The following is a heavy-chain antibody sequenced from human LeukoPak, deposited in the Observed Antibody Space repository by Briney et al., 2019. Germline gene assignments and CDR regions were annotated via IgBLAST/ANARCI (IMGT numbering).Heavy chain of an antibody. Sequence: SVKVSCKASGGTFSSYAISWVRQAPGQGLEWMGGIIPIFGTANYAQKLQGRVTMTTDTSTSTAYMELRSLRSDDTAVYYCARDVYSSSWYGDYWGQGTLVTVSS. V-gene: IGHV1-69*05. J-gene: IGHJ4*02. CDR3: ARDVYSSSWYGDY. CDR1: GGTFSSYA. D-gene: IGHD6-13*01. CDR2: IIPIFGTA.